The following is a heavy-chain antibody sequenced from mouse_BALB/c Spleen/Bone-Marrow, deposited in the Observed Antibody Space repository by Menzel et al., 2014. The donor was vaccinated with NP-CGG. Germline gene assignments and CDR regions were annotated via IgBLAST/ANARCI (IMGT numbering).Heavy chain of an antibody. J-gene: IGHJ2*01. Sequence: EVKVVESGGGLVQPGGSLRLSCATSGFTFTDCYMSWVRQPPGKALEWLGFIRNKPNGYTTEYSASVKGRFTISRDNSQSILYLQMNTLRVEDSATYYCTRDMGLLRFDYWGQGTTLTVSS. D-gene: IGHD1-1*01. CDR1: GFTFTDCY. V-gene: IGHV7-3*02. CDR3: TRDMGLLRFDY. CDR2: IRNKPNGYTT.